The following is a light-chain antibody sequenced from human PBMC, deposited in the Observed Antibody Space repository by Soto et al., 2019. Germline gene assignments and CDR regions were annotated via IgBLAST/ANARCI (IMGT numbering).Light chain of an antibody. J-gene: IGKJ4*01. CDR1: QSVRNTY. V-gene: IGKV3-20*01. CDR3: PQYSNSPGT. CDR2: GVP. Sequence: ENVLAHSPGTLSLSPGERATLSCRASQSVRNTYLAWYQQKPGQAPRLLIYGVPSRATGIPARFSGSGSGTDFMLTSSRLEPEDFAEYYCPQYSNSPGTFGGGTKVDIK.